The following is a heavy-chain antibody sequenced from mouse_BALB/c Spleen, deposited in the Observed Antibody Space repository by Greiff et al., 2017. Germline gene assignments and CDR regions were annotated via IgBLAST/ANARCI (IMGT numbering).Heavy chain of an antibody. J-gene: IGHJ3*01. V-gene: IGHV5-12-1*01. CDR1: GFAFSSYD. Sequence: EVQVVESGGGLVKPGGSLKLSCAASGFAFSSYDMSWVRQTPEKRLEWVAYISSGGGSTYYPDTVKGRFTISRDNAKNTLYLQMSSLKSEDTAMYYCARHEDPKGFAYWGQGTLVTVSA. CDR2: ISSGGGST. CDR3: ARHEDPKGFAY.